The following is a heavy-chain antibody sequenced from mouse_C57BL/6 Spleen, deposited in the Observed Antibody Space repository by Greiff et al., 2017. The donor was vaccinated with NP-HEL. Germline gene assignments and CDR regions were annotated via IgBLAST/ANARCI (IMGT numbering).Heavy chain of an antibody. CDR3: ARRAPYYGSSVGGFAY. J-gene: IGHJ3*01. V-gene: IGHV1-18*01. D-gene: IGHD1-1*01. Sequence: EVQLQQSGPELVKPGASVKIPCKASGYTFTDYNMDWVKQSHGKSLEWIGDINPNNGGTIYNQKFKGKATLTVDKSSSTAYMELRSLTSEDTAVYYCARRAPYYGSSVGGFAYWGQGTLVTVSA. CDR1: GYTFTDYN. CDR2: INPNNGGT.